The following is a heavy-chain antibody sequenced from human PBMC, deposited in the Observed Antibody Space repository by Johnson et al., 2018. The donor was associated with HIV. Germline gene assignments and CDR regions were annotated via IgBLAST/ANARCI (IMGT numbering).Heavy chain of an antibody. CDR2: ISYDGNNK. Sequence: VQLVESGGGVVQPGRSLRLSCAASGFSFTKYAMHWVRQAPGKGLEWVAIISYDGNNKYYADSVTGRFTISRDNSKNTLYLQMNSLRAEDTAVYYCARPHIVVVTAGYAFDIWGQGTMVIVSS. CDR1: GFSFTKYA. J-gene: IGHJ3*02. V-gene: IGHV3-30-3*01. D-gene: IGHD2-21*02. CDR3: ARPHIVVVTAGYAFDI.